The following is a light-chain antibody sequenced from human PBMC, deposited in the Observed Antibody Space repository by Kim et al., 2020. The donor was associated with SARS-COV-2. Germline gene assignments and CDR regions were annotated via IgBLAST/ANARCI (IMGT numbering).Light chain of an antibody. J-gene: IGKJ2*01. CDR1: QNISNL. Sequence: DIQMTQSPPSLSASVGDRVTITYRASQNISNLLNWYQQRAGKAHELLMNAALNLQIGVPSRFTGSGSGTDFTLTISSLQPEDFATYYCQQSYSTPDTFGQGTKLEI. CDR3: QQSYSTPDT. CDR2: AAL. V-gene: IGKV1-39*01.